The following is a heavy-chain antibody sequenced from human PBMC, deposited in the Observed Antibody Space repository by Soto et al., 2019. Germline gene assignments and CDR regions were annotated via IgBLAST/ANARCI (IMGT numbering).Heavy chain of an antibody. D-gene: IGHD4-4*01. Sequence: QVQLQESGPGLVKPSETLSLTCTVSGGSINSYCWSWIRQPPGKGLEWIAYIFDSGNANYNPSLKSRVTISVDTSKNQFSLKLTSVTAADTAVYYCGRHRRTTVAKFYFDNWGQGALVTVSS. J-gene: IGHJ4*02. CDR2: IFDSGNA. CDR1: GGSINSYC. CDR3: GRHRRTTVAKFYFDN. V-gene: IGHV4-59*08.